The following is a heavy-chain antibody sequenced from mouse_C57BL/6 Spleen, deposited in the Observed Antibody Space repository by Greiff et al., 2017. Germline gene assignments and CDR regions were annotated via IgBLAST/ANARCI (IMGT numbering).Heavy chain of an antibody. CDR2: IYPRSGNT. Sequence: VKLQESGAELARPGASVKLSCKASGYTFTSYGISWVKQRTGQGLEWIGEIYPRSGNTYYNEKFKGKATLTADKSSSTAYMELRSLTSEDSAVYFCAWLRRGYWGQGTTLTVSS. CDR1: GYTFTSYG. J-gene: IGHJ2*01. V-gene: IGHV1-81*01. CDR3: AWLRRGY. D-gene: IGHD2-2*01.